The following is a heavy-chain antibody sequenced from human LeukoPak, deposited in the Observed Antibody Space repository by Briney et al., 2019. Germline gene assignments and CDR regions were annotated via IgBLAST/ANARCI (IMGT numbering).Heavy chain of an antibody. CDR2: ISSSGSTI. CDR3: ARGPDYDFWSGYTESNQFHP. J-gene: IGHJ5*02. V-gene: IGHV3-11*01. CDR1: GFTFSDYY. D-gene: IGHD3-3*01. Sequence: GGSLRLSCAASGFTFSDYYMSWIRQAPGKGLEWVSYISSSGSTIYYADSVKGRFTISRDNAKNSLYLQMNSLRAEDTAVYYCARGPDYDFWSGYTESNQFHPWGQGTLVTVSS.